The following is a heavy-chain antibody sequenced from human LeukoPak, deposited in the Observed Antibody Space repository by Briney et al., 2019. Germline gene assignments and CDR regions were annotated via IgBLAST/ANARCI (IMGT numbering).Heavy chain of an antibody. V-gene: IGHV4-38-2*02. D-gene: IGHD4-11*01. CDR1: GYSISSGYY. CDR3: AGVGSVTKGGDY. Sequence: SETLSLTCTVPGYSISSGYYWGWIRQPPGKGLEWIGSIYHSGSTYYNPSLKSRVTISVDTSKNQFSLKLSSVTAADTAVYYCAGVGSVTKGGDYWGQGTLVTVSS. J-gene: IGHJ4*02. CDR2: IYHSGST.